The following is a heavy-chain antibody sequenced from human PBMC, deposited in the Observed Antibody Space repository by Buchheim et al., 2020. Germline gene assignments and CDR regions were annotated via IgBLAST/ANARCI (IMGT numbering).Heavy chain of an antibody. Sequence: QVQLVESGGGVVQPGRSLRLSCAASGFTFSSYGMHWVRQAPGKGLEWVAVISYDGSNKYSADSVKGRFTISRDNSKNTLYLQMNSLRAEDTAVYYCANSGYYDFWSGPGPWGQGTL. J-gene: IGHJ5*02. CDR1: GFTFSSYG. V-gene: IGHV3-30*18. D-gene: IGHD3-3*01. CDR2: ISYDGSNK. CDR3: ANSGYYDFWSGPGP.